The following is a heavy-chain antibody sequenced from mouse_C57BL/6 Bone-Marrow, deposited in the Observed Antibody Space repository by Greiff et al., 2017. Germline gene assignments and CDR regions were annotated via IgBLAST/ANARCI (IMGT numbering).Heavy chain of an antibody. D-gene: IGHD2-2*01. CDR2: IDPENGDT. Sequence: VQLQQSGAELVRPGASVKLSCTASGFNIKDDYMHWVKQRPEQGLEWIGWIDPENGDTEYASKFQGQATITADTSSNTAYLQLSSLTSEDTAVYYCTTKGYDGGWYFDVWGTGTTVTVSS. CDR3: TTKGYDGGWYFDV. V-gene: IGHV14-4*01. J-gene: IGHJ1*03. CDR1: GFNIKDDY.